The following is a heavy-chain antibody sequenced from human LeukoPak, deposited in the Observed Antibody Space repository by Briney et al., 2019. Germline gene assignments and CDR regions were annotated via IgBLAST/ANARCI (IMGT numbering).Heavy chain of an antibody. Sequence: PGESLRLSCAAHRHPFRSNWMRGVRQAPEKVLEWVANIKHDGSEKYYVDSVKGRFTISRDNAKNSLYLQMNSLRAEDTAVYYCARAGLWGRGTLVTVSS. CDR1: RHPFRSNW. CDR2: IKHDGSEK. CDR3: ARAGL. J-gene: IGHJ2*01. V-gene: IGHV3-7*01.